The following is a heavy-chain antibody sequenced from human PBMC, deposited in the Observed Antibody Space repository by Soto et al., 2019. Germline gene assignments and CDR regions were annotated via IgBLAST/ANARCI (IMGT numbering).Heavy chain of an antibody. V-gene: IGHV4-39*01. CDR1: GGSISSSSYY. D-gene: IGHD3-3*01. CDR3: ASQITIFGVVDFDY. CDR2: IYYSGST. J-gene: IGHJ4*02. Sequence: QLQLQESGPGLVKPSETLSLTCTVSGGSISSSSYYWGWIRQPPGKGLEWIGSIYYSGSTYYNPSLEGRVTISVDTSKNQCSLKLSSVTAADTAVYYCASQITIFGVVDFDYWGQGTLVTVSS.